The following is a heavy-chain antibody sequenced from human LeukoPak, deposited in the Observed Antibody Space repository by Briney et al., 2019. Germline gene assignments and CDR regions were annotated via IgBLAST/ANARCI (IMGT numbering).Heavy chain of an antibody. Sequence: SETLSLTCTVSGGSISSYYWSWIRQPAGKGLVYIGRIYTSGSTNYNPSLKSRVTMSVDMSKNQFSLKLSSVTAADTAVYYCARARYYYYGMDVWGQGTTVTVSS. V-gene: IGHV4-4*07. CDR1: GGSISSYY. CDR3: ARARYYYYGMDV. CDR2: IYTSGST. J-gene: IGHJ6*02.